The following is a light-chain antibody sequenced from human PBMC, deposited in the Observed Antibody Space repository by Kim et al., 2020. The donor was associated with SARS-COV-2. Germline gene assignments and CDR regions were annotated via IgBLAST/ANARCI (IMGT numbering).Light chain of an antibody. J-gene: IGKJ4*01. CDR1: QSINN. V-gene: IGKV3-15*01. CDR3: QQYNNWPPIT. CDR2: GAS. Sequence: VFPGERATLPLRARQSINNLALDQQEPGQAPRLLVYGASTRATGIPARFRGRGSGTEFTLTISSLQSEDFAIYYCQQYNNWPPITFGGGTKVDIK.